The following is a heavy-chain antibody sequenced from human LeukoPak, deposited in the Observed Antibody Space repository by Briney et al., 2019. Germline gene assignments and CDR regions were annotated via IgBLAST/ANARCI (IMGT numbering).Heavy chain of an antibody. D-gene: IGHD6-13*01. Sequence: SETLSLTCAVYGGSFSGYYWSWIRQPPGKGLEWIGEINHSGSTYYNPSLKSRVTISVDTSKNQFSLKLSSVTAADTAVYYCARAIDSNSWYVGWFDPWGQGTLVTVSS. CDR1: GGSFSGYY. CDR2: INHSGST. V-gene: IGHV4-34*01. CDR3: ARAIDSNSWYVGWFDP. J-gene: IGHJ5*02.